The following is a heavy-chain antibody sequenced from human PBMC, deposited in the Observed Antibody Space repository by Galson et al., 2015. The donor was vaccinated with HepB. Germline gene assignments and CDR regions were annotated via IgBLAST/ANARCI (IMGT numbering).Heavy chain of an antibody. CDR1: GYTFTSYA. Sequence: SVKVSCRASGYTFTSYAMHWVRQAPGQRLEWMGWINAGNGNTKYSQKFQGRVTITRDTSASTAYMELSSLRSEDTVVYYCARGVRNGGYVKFPDYWGQGTLVTVSS. J-gene: IGHJ4*02. CDR2: INAGNGNT. D-gene: IGHD3-16*01. V-gene: IGHV1-3*01. CDR3: ARGVRNGGYVKFPDY.